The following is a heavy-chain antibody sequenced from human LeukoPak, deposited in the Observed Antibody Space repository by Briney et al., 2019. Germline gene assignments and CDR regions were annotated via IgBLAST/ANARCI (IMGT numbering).Heavy chain of an antibody. CDR3: ARTGSTVTMLYPFDH. CDR1: GGSISNYY. J-gene: IGHJ4*02. CDR2: IYTSGST. D-gene: IGHD4-17*01. V-gene: IGHV4-4*07. Sequence: SETLSLTCSVSGGSISNYYWSWIRQPAGKGLEWIGRIYTSGSTKYNPSLKSRVSISVDTSKNQFSLKLSSVTAADTAVYYCARTGSTVTMLYPFDHWGQGTLVTVSS.